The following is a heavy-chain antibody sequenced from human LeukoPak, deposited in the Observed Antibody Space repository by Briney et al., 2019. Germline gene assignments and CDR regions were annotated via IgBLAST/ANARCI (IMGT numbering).Heavy chain of an antibody. J-gene: IGHJ4*02. CDR2: INQDGSQT. D-gene: IGHD2-8*01. CDR3: ARLMFLWPPIYFDY. CDR1: GFTFSNYW. V-gene: IGHV3-7*01. Sequence: GGSLRLSCATSGFTFSNYWMHWVRQVPGKGLEWVANINQDGSQTFYVDSVKGRFTISRDNPGNSVYLQMNSLRAEDTAVYYCARLMFLWPPIYFDYWGQGTLVTVSS.